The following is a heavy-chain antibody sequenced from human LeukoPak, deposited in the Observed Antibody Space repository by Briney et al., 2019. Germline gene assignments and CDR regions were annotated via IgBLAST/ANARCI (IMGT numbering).Heavy chain of an antibody. CDR2: ISGSGGST. V-gene: IGHV3-23*01. J-gene: IGHJ4*02. D-gene: IGHD6-19*01. CDR1: GFTFSSYA. Sequence: GSLRPSCAASGFTFSSYAMSWVRQAPGKGLEWVSAISGSGGSTYYADSVKGRFTISRDNSKNTLYLQMNSLRAEDTAVYYCAKRYSSGWERYFDYWGQGTLVTVSS. CDR3: AKRYSSGWERYFDY.